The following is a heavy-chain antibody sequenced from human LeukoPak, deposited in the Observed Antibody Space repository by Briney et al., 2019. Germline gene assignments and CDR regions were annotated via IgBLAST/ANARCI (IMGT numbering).Heavy chain of an antibody. Sequence: AASVKVSCKASGYALTRHSMHWVRQAPGQGLEWMGWMNPNSGGTKYTRKFQGRVTMTRDTSISTAYMELSRLTSDDTAMYYCARDKLGLGELSLYDEWGQGTQVTVSS. CDR1: GYALTRHS. V-gene: IGHV1-2*02. D-gene: IGHD3-16*02. CDR3: ARDKLGLGELSLYDE. J-gene: IGHJ4*02. CDR2: MNPNSGGT.